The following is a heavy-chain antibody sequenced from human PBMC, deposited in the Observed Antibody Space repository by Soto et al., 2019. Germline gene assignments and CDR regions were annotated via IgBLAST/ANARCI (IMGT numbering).Heavy chain of an antibody. V-gene: IGHV1-8*02. CDR1: GYTFTGYY. D-gene: IGHD3-3*01. CDR3: ARGYDEVGMDV. Sequence: ASVKVSCKASGYTFTGYYMHWVRQATGQGLEWMGWMNPNSGNTGYAQKFQGRVTMTRNTSISTAYMELSSLRSEDTAVYYCARGYDEVGMDVWGQGTTVTVSS. J-gene: IGHJ6*02. CDR2: MNPNSGNT.